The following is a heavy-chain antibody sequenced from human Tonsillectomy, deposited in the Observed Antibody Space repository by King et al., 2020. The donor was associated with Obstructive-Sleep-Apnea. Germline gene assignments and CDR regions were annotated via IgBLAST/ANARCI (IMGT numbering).Heavy chain of an antibody. J-gene: IGHJ6*02. V-gene: IGHV7-4-1*02. D-gene: IGHD2-2*01. Sequence: VQLVESGSELKKPGASVKVSCKASGYTFTSYAMNWVRQAPGQGLEWMGWINTNTGNPTYAQGFTGRFVFSLDTSVSTAYLQISSLKAEDTAVYYCASESEDSVVVPAAMPNGNYYYYGMDVWGQGTTVTVSS. CDR1: GYTFTSYA. CDR3: ASESEDSVVVPAAMPNGNYYYYGMDV. CDR2: INTNTGNP.